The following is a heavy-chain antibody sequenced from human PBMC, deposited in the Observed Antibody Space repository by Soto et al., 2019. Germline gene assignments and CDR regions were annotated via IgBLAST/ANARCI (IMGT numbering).Heavy chain of an antibody. V-gene: IGHV3-9*01. CDR2: ITWNSGNI. CDR1: GFTFDDYA. J-gene: IGHJ3*02. Sequence: GGSLRLSCAASGFTFDDYAMHWVRQAPGKGLEWVSGITWNSGNIGYVDSVKGGFTVSRDKAKNSLHLQMNSLRAEDTALYYCAKTSGYSSGSDAFDIWGQGTMVTVSS. D-gene: IGHD6-19*01. CDR3: AKTSGYSSGSDAFDI.